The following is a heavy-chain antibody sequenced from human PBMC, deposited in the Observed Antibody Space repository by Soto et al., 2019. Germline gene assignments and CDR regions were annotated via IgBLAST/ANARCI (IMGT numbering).Heavy chain of an antibody. V-gene: IGHV3-73*01. CDR3: TRHQYYYGSGSFAPTNWFDP. CDR2: IRSKANSYAT. J-gene: IGHJ5*02. CDR1: GFTFSGSA. Sequence: GGSLRLSCAASGFTFSGSAMHWVRQASGKGLEWVGRIRSKANSYATAYAASVKGRFTISRDDSKNTAYLQMNSLKTEDTAVYYCTRHQYYYGSGSFAPTNWFDPWGQGTLVTVSS. D-gene: IGHD3-10*01.